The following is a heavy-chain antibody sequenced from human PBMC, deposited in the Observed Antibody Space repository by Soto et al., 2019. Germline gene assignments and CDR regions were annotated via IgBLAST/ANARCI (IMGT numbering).Heavy chain of an antibody. CDR1: GFSFSTSGVA. V-gene: IGHV2-5*02. CDR3: AQRLRTSNGWGTFDY. D-gene: IGHD3-16*01. J-gene: IGHJ4*02. CDR2: MCWDDDK. Sequence: QITLKESGPTLVKPTQTLTLSCTFSGFSFSTSGVAVGWIRQPPGKALEWVAFMCWDDDKRYLPSLKSRLTITKDTSNNQVVLTMTNMDPVDTATYYCAQRLRTSNGWGTFDYWGQGIVVTVSS.